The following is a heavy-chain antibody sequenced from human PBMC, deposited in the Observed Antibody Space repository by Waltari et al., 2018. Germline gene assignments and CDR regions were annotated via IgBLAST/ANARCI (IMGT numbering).Heavy chain of an antibody. V-gene: IGHV3-7*01. J-gene: IGHJ6*02. CDR1: GFTFSSYW. CDR3: ARVRFLEWLFPHYYYYGMDV. Sequence: EVQLVESGGGLVQPGGSLRLSCAASGFTFSSYWMSWVRQAPGKGLEWGDNIKQDGSEKYYVDSVKGRLTISRDNAKNSLYLQMNSLRAEDTAVYYCARVRFLEWLFPHYYYYGMDVWGQGTTVTVSS. D-gene: IGHD3-3*01. CDR2: IKQDGSEK.